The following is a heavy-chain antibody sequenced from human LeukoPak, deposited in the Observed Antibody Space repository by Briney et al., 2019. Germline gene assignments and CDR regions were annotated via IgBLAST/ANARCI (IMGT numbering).Heavy chain of an antibody. V-gene: IGHV3-23*01. CDR3: AKPTTVTDNFDY. J-gene: IGHJ4*02. D-gene: IGHD4-17*01. CDR2: ISGSGGST. Sequence: GGSLRLSRAASGFTFSSYAMSWVRQAPGKGLEWVSAISGSGGSTYYADSVKGRFTISRDNSKNTLYLQMNSLRAEDTAVYYCAKPTTVTDNFDYWGQGTLVTVSS. CDR1: GFTFSSYA.